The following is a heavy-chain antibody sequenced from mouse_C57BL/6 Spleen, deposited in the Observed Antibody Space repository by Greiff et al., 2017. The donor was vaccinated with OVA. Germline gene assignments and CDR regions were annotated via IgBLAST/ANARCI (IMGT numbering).Heavy chain of an antibody. CDR2: IYPGSGST. CDR3: ARPYYYGSSYWYFDV. J-gene: IGHJ1*03. V-gene: IGHV1-55*01. D-gene: IGHD1-1*01. CDR1: GYTFTSYW. Sequence: QVQLQQPGAELVKPGASVKMSCKASGYTFTSYWITWVKQRPGQGLEWIGDIYPGSGSTNYNEKFKSKATLTVDTSSSTAYMQLSSLTSEDSAVYYWARPYYYGSSYWYFDVWGTGTTVTVSS.